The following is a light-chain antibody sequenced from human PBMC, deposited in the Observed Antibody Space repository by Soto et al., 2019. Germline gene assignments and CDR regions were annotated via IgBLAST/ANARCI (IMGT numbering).Light chain of an antibody. CDR1: SSSIGGNS. CDR3: QSYDRSLSGSF. J-gene: IGLJ1*01. V-gene: IGLV1-51*01. CDR2: DDN. Sequence: QSVLTQPPSVSAAPGQKVTISCSGSSSSIGGNSVSWYQQLPGTAPKLLIYDDNKRPSGIPDRFSGSKSGTSATLGITGFQTGDEADYYCQSYDRSLSGSFFGTGTKVTV.